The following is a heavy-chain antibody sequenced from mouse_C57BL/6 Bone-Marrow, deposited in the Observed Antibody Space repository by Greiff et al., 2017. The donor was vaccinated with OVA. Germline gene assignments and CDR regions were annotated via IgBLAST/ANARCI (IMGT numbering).Heavy chain of an antibody. J-gene: IGHJ1*03. CDR2: IYPGDGDT. D-gene: IGHD1-1*01. Sequence: VQGVESGAELVKPGASVKISCKASGYAFSSYWMNWVKQRPGKGLEWIGQIYPGDGDTNYNGKFKGKATLTADKSSSTAYMQLSSLTSEDSAVYFCARGLRWYFDVWGTGTTVTVSS. CDR1: GYAFSSYW. CDR3: ARGLRWYFDV. V-gene: IGHV1-80*01.